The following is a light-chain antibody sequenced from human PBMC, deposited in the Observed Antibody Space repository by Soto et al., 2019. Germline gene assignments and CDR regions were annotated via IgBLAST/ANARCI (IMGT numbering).Light chain of an antibody. CDR2: GNN. V-gene: IGLV1-44*01. CDR3: AAWDDSLNGVV. Sequence: QSVLTQPPSASGTPGQRVTISCSGSSSNIGSYTVYWYQQFPGTAPKLLIYGNNQRPSGVPDRFSGSKSGTSASLAISGLQSEDEADYYCAAWDDSLNGVVFGGGTKPTVL. CDR1: SSNIGSYT. J-gene: IGLJ2*01.